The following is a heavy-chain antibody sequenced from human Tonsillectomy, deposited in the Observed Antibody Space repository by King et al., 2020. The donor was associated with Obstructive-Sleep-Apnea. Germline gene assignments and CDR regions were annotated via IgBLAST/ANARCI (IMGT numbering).Heavy chain of an antibody. CDR3: ARDRKRVGATLGGGVGQFFGMDV. Sequence: VQLVQSGTEVKKPGASVKVSCKASGYSFTNYFMHWVRQAPGQGLEWMGTINPSGGSSDYAQKFQGTVTMTRDTSTSTVYMELSSLTSEDTAGYYCARDRKRVGATLGGGVGQFFGMDVWGQGTTVLVS. J-gene: IGHJ6*02. CDR1: GYSFTNYF. CDR2: INPSGGSS. D-gene: IGHD1-26*01. V-gene: IGHV1-46*01.